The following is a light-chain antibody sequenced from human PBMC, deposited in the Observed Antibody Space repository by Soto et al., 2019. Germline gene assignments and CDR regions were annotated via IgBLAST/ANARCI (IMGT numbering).Light chain of an antibody. CDR1: NSSIGAGHH. V-gene: IGLV1-40*01. Sequence: SVLTQPPSVTGAPGQRVTISCSGSNSSIGAGHHVNWYQQFPGSAPKLLIYSNAARPSGVPDRFSGSKSGTSASLAITGLPAEDEADYYCQSFDSHVLGLLFGVGTKLTVL. J-gene: IGLJ2*01. CDR2: SNA. CDR3: QSFDSHVLGLL.